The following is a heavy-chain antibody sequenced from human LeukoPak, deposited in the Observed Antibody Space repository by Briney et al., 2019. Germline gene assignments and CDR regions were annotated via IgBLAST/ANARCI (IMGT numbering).Heavy chain of an antibody. CDR3: ARGGGYSSSWYPCYYMDV. CDR2: IYHSGST. D-gene: IGHD6-13*01. Sequence: KPSETLSLTCAVSGGSISSSNWWSWVRQPPGKGLEWIGEIYHSGSTNYNPSLKSRVTISVDKSKNQFSLKLSSVTAADTAVYYCARGGGYSSSWYPCYYMDVWGKGTTVTVSS. V-gene: IGHV4-4*02. J-gene: IGHJ6*03. CDR1: GGSISSSNW.